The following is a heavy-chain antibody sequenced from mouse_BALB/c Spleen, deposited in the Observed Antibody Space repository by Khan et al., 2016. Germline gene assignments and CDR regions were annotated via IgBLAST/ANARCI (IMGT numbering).Heavy chain of an antibody. D-gene: IGHD1-1*01. Sequence: EVQLVESGPSLVKPSQSLSLTCSVSGDFITSGYWNWIRKFPGNNLEYMGYISSTGITYYNPSLKSRISITRDTSKNQYYLQLNSVTTEDTATYYCARYGTRENAMDYWGQGTSVTVSS. V-gene: IGHV3-8*02. CDR1: GDFITSGY. CDR2: ISSTGIT. CDR3: ARYGTRENAMDY. J-gene: IGHJ4*01.